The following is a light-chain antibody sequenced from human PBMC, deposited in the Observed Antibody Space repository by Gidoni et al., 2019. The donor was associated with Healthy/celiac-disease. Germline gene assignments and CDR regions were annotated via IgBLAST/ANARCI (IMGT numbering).Light chain of an antibody. CDR2: GKN. Sequence: SSELTQDADVAVALGQTVRITCQGDSRRSYYASWYQQKPGQAPVLVIYGKNTRPSGIPDRFSGSSSGNTAALTITGAQAEDESDYYCNSRDSSGNHVVFGGVTKLTVL. CDR3: NSRDSSGNHVV. J-gene: IGLJ2*01. V-gene: IGLV3-19*01. CDR1: SRRSYY.